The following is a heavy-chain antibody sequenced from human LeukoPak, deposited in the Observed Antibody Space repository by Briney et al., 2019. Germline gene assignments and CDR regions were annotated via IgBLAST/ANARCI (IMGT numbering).Heavy chain of an antibody. CDR1: GYTFTSYV. CDR2: ISAYNGNT. Sequence: ASVKVSCKASGYTFTSYVISWVRQAPGQGLEWMGWISAYNGNTNYAQKLQGRVTMTTDTSTSTAYMELRGLRSDDTAVYYCARDGDSSSWYWMNYYYGMDVWGQEATVTVSS. J-gene: IGHJ6*01. CDR3: ARDGDSSSWYWMNYYYGMDV. V-gene: IGHV1-18*01. D-gene: IGHD6-13*01.